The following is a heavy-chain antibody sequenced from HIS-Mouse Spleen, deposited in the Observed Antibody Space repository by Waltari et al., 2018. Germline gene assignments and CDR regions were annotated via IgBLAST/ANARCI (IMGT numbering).Heavy chain of an antibody. CDR3: ARGRSPATVTIGYYFDY. V-gene: IGHV4-34*01. CDR1: GGSFSGYY. CDR2: INHSGST. J-gene: IGHJ4*02. D-gene: IGHD4-17*01. Sequence: QVQLQQWGAGLLKPSETLSLTCAVYGGSFSGYYWSWIRRPPGKGLEWIGEINHSGSTNQNPSSKSRVTISVDTSKNQLSLKLSSVTAADTAVYYCARGRSPATVTIGYYFDYWGQGTLVTVSS.